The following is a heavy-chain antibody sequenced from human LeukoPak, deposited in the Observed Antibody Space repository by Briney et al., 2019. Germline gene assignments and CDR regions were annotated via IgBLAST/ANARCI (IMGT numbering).Heavy chain of an antibody. J-gene: IGHJ5*02. Sequence: PGGSLRLSCAVSGFRVSDYYMSWVRQAPGKGLEWVGLIRDSGEAYYADFARGRFAISRDNSKNTLYLQMNSLRAEDTAVYYCANIRGSSRIGPWGQGTLVTVSS. CDR3: ANIRGSSRIGP. D-gene: IGHD6-13*01. CDR1: GFRVSDYY. V-gene: IGHV3-53*01. CDR2: IRDSGEA.